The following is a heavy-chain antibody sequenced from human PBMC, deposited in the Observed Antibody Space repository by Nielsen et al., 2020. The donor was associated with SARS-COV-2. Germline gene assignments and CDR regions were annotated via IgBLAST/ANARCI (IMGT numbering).Heavy chain of an antibody. CDR3: ARPSIGESIYYYYAMDV. CDR2: IDPRDSYT. J-gene: IGHJ6*02. D-gene: IGHD3-10*01. V-gene: IGHV5-10-1*01. Sequence: VRQMPGKGLEWMRRIDPRDSYTNYSPSFQGHVTISADKSISTAYLQWSSLKASDTAMYYCARPSIGESIYYYYAMDVWGQGTTVTVSS.